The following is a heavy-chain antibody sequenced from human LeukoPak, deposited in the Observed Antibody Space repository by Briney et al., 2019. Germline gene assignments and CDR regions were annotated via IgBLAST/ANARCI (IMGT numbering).Heavy chain of an antibody. D-gene: IGHD6-19*01. CDR3: ARSSGWLFEY. V-gene: IGHV3-48*02. Sequence: PGGSLRLSCAASGFTFNTYNMIWVRQAPGKGLEWLSYISGSSRTIYYADSVKGRFTISRDNAKDSLFLQMDSLRDEDTAVYYCARSSGWLFEYWGQGTLVTVSS. CDR2: ISGSSRTI. CDR1: GFTFNTYN. J-gene: IGHJ4*02.